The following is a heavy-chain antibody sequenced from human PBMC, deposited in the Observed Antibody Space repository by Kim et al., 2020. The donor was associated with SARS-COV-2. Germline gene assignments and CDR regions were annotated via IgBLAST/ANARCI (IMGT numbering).Heavy chain of an antibody. CDR1: GYTFTSYG. CDR2: ISAYNGNT. CDR3: ARVMVFGGYDPDYYYGMDV. V-gene: IGHV1-18*01. Sequence: ASVKVSCKASGYTFTSYGISWVRQAPGQGLEWMGWISAYNGNTNYAQKLQGRVTMTTDTSTSTAYMELRSLRSDDTAVYYCARVMVFGGYDPDYYYGMDVWGQGTTVTVSS. J-gene: IGHJ6*02. D-gene: IGHD5-12*01.